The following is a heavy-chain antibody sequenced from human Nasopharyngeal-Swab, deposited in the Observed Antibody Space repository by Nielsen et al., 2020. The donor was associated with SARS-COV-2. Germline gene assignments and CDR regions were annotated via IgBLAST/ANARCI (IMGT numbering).Heavy chain of an antibody. V-gene: IGHV3-30*18. D-gene: IGHD6-13*01. CDR2: ISFDGGNK. J-gene: IGHJ4*02. CDR3: AKDLLFGIAAAGTFGFDY. CDR1: GFTFSSYG. Sequence: GESLKISCAASGFTFSSYGMHWVRQAPGKGLEWVAVISFDGGNKYYADSVKGRFTISRDNSKNTLYLQMNSLGGVDTAVYYCAKDLLFGIAAAGTFGFDYWGQGTLVTVSS.